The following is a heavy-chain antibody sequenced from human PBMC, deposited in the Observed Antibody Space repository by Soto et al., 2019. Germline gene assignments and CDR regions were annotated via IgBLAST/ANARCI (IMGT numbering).Heavy chain of an antibody. V-gene: IGHV4-59*08. CDR3: ARQRRPVWLLHAHYFDY. CDR1: GGSISSYY. Sequence: SETLSLTCTVSGGSISSYYWSWIRQPPGKGMEWIGYIYYSGSTNYNPSLKSRVTISVDTSKNQFSLKLSSVTAADTAVYYCARQRRPVWLLHAHYFDYWGQGTLVTVSS. J-gene: IGHJ4*02. CDR2: IYYSGST. D-gene: IGHD2-15*01.